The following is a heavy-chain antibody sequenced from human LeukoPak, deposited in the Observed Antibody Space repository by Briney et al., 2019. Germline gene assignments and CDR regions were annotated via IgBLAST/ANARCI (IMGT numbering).Heavy chain of an antibody. CDR1: GGSISSSSYY. V-gene: IGHV4-39*07. CDR3: ARLRARSGYSSSWWGPFDP. CDR2: INHSGST. Sequence: SETLSLTCTVSGGSISSSSYYWGWIRQPPGKGLEWIGEINHSGSTNYNPSLKSRVTISVDTSKNQFSLKLSSVTAADTAVYYCARLRARSGYSSSWWGPFDPWGQGTLVTVSS. D-gene: IGHD6-13*01. J-gene: IGHJ5*02.